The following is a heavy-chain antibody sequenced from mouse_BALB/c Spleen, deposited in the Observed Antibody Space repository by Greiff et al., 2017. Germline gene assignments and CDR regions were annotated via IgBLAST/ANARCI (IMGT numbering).Heavy chain of an antibody. Sequence: EVHLVESGPGLVKPSQSLSLTCTVTGYSITSDYAWNWIRQFPGNQLEWMGYISYSGSTSYNPSLKSRISITRDTSKNQFFLQLNSVTTEDTATYYCARSLLLRFSFAYWGQGTLVTVSA. CDR1: GYSITSDYA. D-gene: IGHD1-1*01. CDR3: ARSLLLRFSFAY. J-gene: IGHJ3*01. CDR2: ISYSGST. V-gene: IGHV3-2*02.